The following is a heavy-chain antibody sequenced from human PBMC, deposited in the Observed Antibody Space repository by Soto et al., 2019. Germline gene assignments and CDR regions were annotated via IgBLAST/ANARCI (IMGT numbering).Heavy chain of an antibody. D-gene: IGHD3-3*01. Sequence: PSETLSLTCTVSGGSISSSSYYWGWIRQPQGKGLEWIGSIYYSGSTYYNPSLKSRVTISVDTSKNQFSLKLSSVTAADTAVYYCARPLGGVRFLEWLGGRYAFDIWGQGTMVTVSS. J-gene: IGHJ3*02. CDR1: GGSISSSSYY. V-gene: IGHV4-39*01. CDR2: IYYSGST. CDR3: ARPLGGVRFLEWLGGRYAFDI.